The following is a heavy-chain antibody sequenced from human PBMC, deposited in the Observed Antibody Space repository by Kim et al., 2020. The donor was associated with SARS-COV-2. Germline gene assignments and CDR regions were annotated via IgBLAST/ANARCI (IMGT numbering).Heavy chain of an antibody. CDR3: ARGVRNSYYYMDM. Sequence: SESLSLRCIVPGDSISSYRDYWAWIRQPPGKGREYIGSVYYSGSTYYSPALKSRITMSVDTANNVFTLTLTSVTAADTGTYYCARGVRNSYYYMDMWGKGCAVTVSS. V-gene: IGHV4-39*02. CDR1: GDSISSYRDY. J-gene: IGHJ6*03. CDR2: VYYSGST. D-gene: IGHD3-10*01.